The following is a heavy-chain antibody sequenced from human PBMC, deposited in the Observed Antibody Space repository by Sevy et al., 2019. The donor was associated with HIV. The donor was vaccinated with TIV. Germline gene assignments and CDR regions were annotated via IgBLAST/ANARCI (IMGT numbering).Heavy chain of an antibody. Sequence: GGSLRLSCAASGFTFSSYGMYWVRQAPGRGLEWVAVIWYDGSNKYYADSVKGRFTISRDNSKNTLYLQMNSLRAEDTAVYYCARDSRGTALECLLYRSARQIWFDPWGQRTLVTVSS. J-gene: IGHJ5*02. CDR2: IWYDGSNK. CDR3: ARDSRGTALECLLYRSARQIWFDP. V-gene: IGHV3-33*01. D-gene: IGHD3-3*01. CDR1: GFTFSSYG.